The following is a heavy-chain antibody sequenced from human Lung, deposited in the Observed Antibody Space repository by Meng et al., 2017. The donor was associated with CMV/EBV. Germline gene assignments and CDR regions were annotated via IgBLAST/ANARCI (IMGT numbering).Heavy chain of an antibody. D-gene: IGHD1-7*01. Sequence: GESXKISCAASGFTVGSFAMDWVRQAPGEGLEWVASISYDGDNKHYADSVKGRFTISRDNSKNTLYLQMRSLRVEDTAVYYCARESNYNVLDYWGQGNLVTVSS. J-gene: IGHJ4*02. V-gene: IGHV3-30-3*01. CDR2: ISYDGDNK. CDR1: GFTVGSFA. CDR3: ARESNYNVLDY.